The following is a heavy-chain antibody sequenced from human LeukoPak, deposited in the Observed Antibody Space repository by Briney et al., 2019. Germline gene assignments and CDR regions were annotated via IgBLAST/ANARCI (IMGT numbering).Heavy chain of an antibody. Sequence: PSETLSLTCTVSGGSISSYYWSWIRQPPGKGLEWIGYIYYSGSTNYNPSLKRRVTISVDTSKNQFSLKLSSVTAADTAVYYCARGPSGLRSPFNTWGQGTTVTVSS. CDR1: GGSISSYY. CDR3: ARGPSGLRSPFNT. J-gene: IGHJ3*02. D-gene: IGHD5-12*01. CDR2: IYYSGST. V-gene: IGHV4-59*12.